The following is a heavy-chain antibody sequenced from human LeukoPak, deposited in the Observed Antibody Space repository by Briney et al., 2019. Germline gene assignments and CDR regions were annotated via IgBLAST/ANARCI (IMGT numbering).Heavy chain of an antibody. D-gene: IGHD4-17*01. CDR2: IRYDGSNK. CDR1: GFTFSSYG. CDR3: ARDDYGDYYYYYGMDV. Sequence: GGSLRLSCAASGFTFSSYGMHWVRQAPGKELEWVAFIRYDGSNKYYADSVKGRFTISRDNSKNTLYLQMNSLRAEDTAVYYCARDDYGDYYYYYGMDVWGQGTTVTVSS. V-gene: IGHV3-30*02. J-gene: IGHJ6*02.